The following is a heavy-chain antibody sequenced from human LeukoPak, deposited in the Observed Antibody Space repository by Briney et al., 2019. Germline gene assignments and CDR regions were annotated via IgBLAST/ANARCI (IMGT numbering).Heavy chain of an antibody. CDR2: ITGSSGIT. CDR1: GFTFSSYW. CDR3: AKDRGFIAAAGSDY. Sequence: GSLRLSCAASGFTFSSYWMSWVRQAPGKGLEWVSAITGSSGITYYADSVKGRFTISRDDSKNTLYLQMNSLRAEDTAVYYCAKDRGFIAAAGSDYWGQGTLVTVSS. J-gene: IGHJ4*02. D-gene: IGHD6-13*01. V-gene: IGHV3-23*01.